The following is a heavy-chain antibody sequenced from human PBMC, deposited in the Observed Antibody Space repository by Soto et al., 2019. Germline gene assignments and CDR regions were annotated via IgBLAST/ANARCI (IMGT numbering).Heavy chain of an antibody. CDR3: ASNIGSYVN. Sequence: PSETLSLTCTVSSGSISSTIYSWDWIRQPPGKGLEWIGSIFYSGSTYYNPSLKSRVTISVDTSKNQFSLTLTSVTAADTAVYYCASNIGSYVNWGQGTLVTVSS. CDR1: SGSISSTIYS. J-gene: IGHJ4*02. D-gene: IGHD1-26*01. CDR2: IFYSGST. V-gene: IGHV4-39*01.